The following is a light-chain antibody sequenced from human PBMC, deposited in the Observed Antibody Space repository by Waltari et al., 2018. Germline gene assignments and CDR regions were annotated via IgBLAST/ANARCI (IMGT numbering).Light chain of an antibody. J-gene: IGLJ1*01. Sequence: QSDLTQPASVSGSPGQSITISCTGTNSDVGAYDYVSWYHQYPGKAPKLVIFDVSSRPSGASGRFAGSKSGNTASLIISHLQAEDEADYYSSSYTTNRHYVFGAGTKVTVL. CDR3: SSYTTNRHYV. V-gene: IGLV2-14*01. CDR2: DVS. CDR1: NSDVGAYDY.